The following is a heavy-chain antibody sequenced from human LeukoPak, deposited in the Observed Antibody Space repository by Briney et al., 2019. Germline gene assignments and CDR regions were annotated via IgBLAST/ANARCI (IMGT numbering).Heavy chain of an antibody. CDR1: GYTFTSYD. CDR3: ASLDIVVVPAAIMDV. V-gene: IGHV1-8*01. J-gene: IGHJ6*03. CDR2: MNPNSGNT. Sequence: GASVKVSCKASGYTFTSYDINWVRQATGQGLEWMGWMNPNSGNTGYAQKFQGRVTMTRNTSISTAYMELSRLRSDDTAVYYCASLDIVVVPAAIMDVWGKGTTVTVSS. D-gene: IGHD2-2*01.